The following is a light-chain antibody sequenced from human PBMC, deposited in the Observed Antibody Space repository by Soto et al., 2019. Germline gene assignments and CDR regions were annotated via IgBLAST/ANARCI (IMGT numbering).Light chain of an antibody. J-gene: IGKJ5*01. CDR3: QQTFISPIT. Sequence: IEVTQNTYSLSASVGDRVIITCRASLSISRYLHWYHQQPGKGPKVLIYGASSLQSGVSSRFSGSGSGTDFTLTISSVRPEDLGSFYCQQTFISPITFGQGTRLEI. CDR2: GAS. CDR1: LSISRY. V-gene: IGKV1-39*01.